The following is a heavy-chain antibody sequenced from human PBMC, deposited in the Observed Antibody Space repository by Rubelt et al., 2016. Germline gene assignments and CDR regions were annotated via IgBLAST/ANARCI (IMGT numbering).Heavy chain of an antibody. CDR2: IYYSGST. J-gene: IGHJ4*02. CDR1: GGSISSSSYY. Sequence: QLQLQESGPGLVKPSETLSLTCTVSGGSISSSSYYWGWIRQPPGKGLEWIGIIYYSGSTYYNPSPKGQVTISVDTFKNQVSLKLSSVTAADTAGYYCARRSIGYSNYPPDYWGQGTLVTVSS. CDR3: ARRSIGYSNYPPDY. V-gene: IGHV4-39*01. D-gene: IGHD4-11*01.